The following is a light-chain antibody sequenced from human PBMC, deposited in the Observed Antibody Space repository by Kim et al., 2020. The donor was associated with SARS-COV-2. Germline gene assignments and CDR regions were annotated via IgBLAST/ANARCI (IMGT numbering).Light chain of an antibody. CDR3: CSPASSRALYV. CDR1: TSDVGTSYR. V-gene: IGLV2-23*02. CDR2: EVA. Sequence: SLTISCAGTTSDVGTSYRVASYQQHPGEAPNLLICEVASRPSGVADRFSASKSGNTASLTITWLQDADDAAYYCCSPASSRALYVFGSGTQVTVL. J-gene: IGLJ1*01.